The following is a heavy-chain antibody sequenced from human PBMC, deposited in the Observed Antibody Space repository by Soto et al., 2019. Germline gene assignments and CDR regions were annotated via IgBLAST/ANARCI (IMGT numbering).Heavy chain of an antibody. Sequence: VGSLRLSCAASGFTFSSYGMHWVRQAPGKGLEWVAVISYDGSNKYYADSVKGRFTISRDNSKNTLYLQMNSLRAEDTAVYYCAKDEIAAAGTLTHWGQGTLVTVSS. CDR3: AKDEIAAAGTLTH. J-gene: IGHJ4*02. CDR1: GFTFSSYG. CDR2: ISYDGSNK. V-gene: IGHV3-30*18. D-gene: IGHD6-13*01.